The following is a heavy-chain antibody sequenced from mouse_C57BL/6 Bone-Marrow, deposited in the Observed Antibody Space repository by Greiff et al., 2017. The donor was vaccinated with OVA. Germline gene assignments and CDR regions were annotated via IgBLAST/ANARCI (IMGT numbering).Heavy chain of an antibody. V-gene: IGHV1-15*01. D-gene: IGHD1-1*01. J-gene: IGHJ2*01. CDR3: TNDRFLFLPDFDY. CDR1: GYTFTDYE. CDR2: IDPENGGT. Sequence: QVQLKQSGAELVRPGASVTLSCKASGYTFTDYEMHWVKQTPVHGLEWIGAIDPENGGTAYNQKFKGKAILTADKSSSTAYMELRSLTSEHSAVYYCTNDRFLFLPDFDYWGQGTTLTVSS.